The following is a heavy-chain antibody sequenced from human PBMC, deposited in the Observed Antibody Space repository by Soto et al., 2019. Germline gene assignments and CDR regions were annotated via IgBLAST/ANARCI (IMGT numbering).Heavy chain of an antibody. D-gene: IGHD2-21*02. CDR3: ARNGYCGADSYRQPQAAYGC. V-gene: IGHV1-18*04. CDR1: GYTFTDYG. Sequence: QVQLVQSGAEVKKPGASVKVSCKASGYTFTDYGITWVRQAPGQGLERMGGISTYNGNTNFAQNLQGRVTMTTDASTGTANMDLKSLRADGPAVYYCARNGYCGADSYRQPQAAYGCGGQGTLVTVSS. J-gene: IGHJ1*01. CDR2: ISTYNGNT.